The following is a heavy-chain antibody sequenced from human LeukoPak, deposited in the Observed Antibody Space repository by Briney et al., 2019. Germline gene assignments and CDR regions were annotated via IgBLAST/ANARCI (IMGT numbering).Heavy chain of an antibody. CDR1: GFTFSNYY. V-gene: IGHV1-69*02. D-gene: IGHD5-24*01. J-gene: IGHJ4*02. CDR2: IIPILGIA. CDR3: ARLGRDGYNQRGVDY. Sequence: GASVKVSCKASGFTFSNYYLHWVRQAPGQGLEWMGRIIPILGIANYAQKFQGRVTITADKSTSTAYMELSSLRSEDTAVYYCARLGRDGYNQRGVDYWGQGTLVTVSS.